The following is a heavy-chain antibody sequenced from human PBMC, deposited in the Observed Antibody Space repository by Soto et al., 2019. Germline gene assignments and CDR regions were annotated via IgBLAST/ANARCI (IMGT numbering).Heavy chain of an antibody. CDR3: ARGLGYYDILTGYYMGPYFVY. CDR1: GFTFSSYD. Sequence: GGSLRLSCAASGFTFSSYDMHWVRQATGKGLEWVSAIGTAGDTYYPGSVKGRFTISRENAKNSLYLQMNSLRAGDTAVYYCARGLGYYDILTGYYMGPYFVYWGQGTLVTVSS. CDR2: IGTAGDT. J-gene: IGHJ4*02. D-gene: IGHD3-9*01. V-gene: IGHV3-13*01.